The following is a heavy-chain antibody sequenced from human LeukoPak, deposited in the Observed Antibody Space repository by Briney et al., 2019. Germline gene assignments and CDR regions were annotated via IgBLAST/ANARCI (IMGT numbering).Heavy chain of an antibody. J-gene: IGHJ4*02. CDR1: GGTFSNDP. Sequence: SVKVSCKASGGTFSNDPISWLRQAAGQRLDGMGNISPMRGTTGYAQEFQGRVTITTVKSTTTIYMDLYSVTSEDTAMYYCARDRCTGCYCYHDHWGQGTLVTVSS. V-gene: IGHV1-69*08. CDR2: ISPMRGTT. CDR3: ARDRCTGCYCYHDH. D-gene: IGHD2-15*01.